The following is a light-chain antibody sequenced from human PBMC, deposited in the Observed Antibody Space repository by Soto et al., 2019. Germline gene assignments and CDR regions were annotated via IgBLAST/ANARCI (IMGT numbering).Light chain of an antibody. Sequence: EIVLTQSPATLSLSPGGRATLSCRASQSVSSYLAWYQQKPGQAPRLLIYDASDRATGIPARFSGSGSGTDFTLTISRLEPEDFAVYYCQQRSNGPPKYIFGQGTKLEIK. CDR1: QSVSSY. CDR3: QQRSNGPPKYI. V-gene: IGKV3-11*01. J-gene: IGKJ2*01. CDR2: DAS.